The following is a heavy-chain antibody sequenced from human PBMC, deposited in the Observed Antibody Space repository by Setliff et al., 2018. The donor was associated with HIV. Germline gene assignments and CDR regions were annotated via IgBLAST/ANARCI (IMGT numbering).Heavy chain of an antibody. CDR3: ANSRRFSGDYSFDY. Sequence: ASVKVSCKTFGYPFTDYFIHWMRQAPGQGLEWLGWVNPASGGSNYAQNFRGKVTMTRDPSISKAYRQVTRMTSDDTAVYYCANSRRFSGDYSFDYWGQGTLVTVSS. D-gene: IGHD1-26*01. V-gene: IGHV1-2*02. CDR1: GYPFTDYF. J-gene: IGHJ4*02. CDR2: VNPASGGS.